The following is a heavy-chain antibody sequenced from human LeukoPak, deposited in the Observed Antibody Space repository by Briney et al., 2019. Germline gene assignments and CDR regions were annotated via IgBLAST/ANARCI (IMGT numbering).Heavy chain of an antibody. CDR1: AFTLGSFS. Sequence: GGSLRLSWAGSAFTLGSFSMNWDRHAPGEGLGWVSYITSSSSTIYYADSVKGRFTISRDNAKNSAFLQMNSLRDEDTAVYYCARVGRGLYAMDVWGQGSTVTVSS. D-gene: IGHD3/OR15-3a*01. V-gene: IGHV3-48*02. CDR2: ITSSSSTI. CDR3: ARVGRGLYAMDV. J-gene: IGHJ6*02.